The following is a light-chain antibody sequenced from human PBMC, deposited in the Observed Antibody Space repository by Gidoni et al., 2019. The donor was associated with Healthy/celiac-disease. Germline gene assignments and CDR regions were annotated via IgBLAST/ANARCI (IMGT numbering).Light chain of an antibody. J-gene: IGKJ1*01. Sequence: IQITQSPSSLSASVGDRVTIPCRASQGIRNDLGWYQQKPGKAPKLLIYAASSLQSGVPSRFSGSGSGTDFTRTISSLQPEDCATYYCLQDYNYPRTFGQETKVEIK. CDR1: QGIRND. CDR2: AAS. CDR3: LQDYNYPRT. V-gene: IGKV1-6*01.